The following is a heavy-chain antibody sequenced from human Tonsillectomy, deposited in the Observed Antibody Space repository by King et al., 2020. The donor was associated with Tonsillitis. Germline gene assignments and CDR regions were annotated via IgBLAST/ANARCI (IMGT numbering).Heavy chain of an antibody. V-gene: IGHV3-48*01. CDR3: AREGYCGGDCYSDLGDY. D-gene: IGHD2-21*02. J-gene: IGHJ4*02. Sequence: VQLVESGGGLVQPGGSLKLSCVASGFTFSSYIMNWVRQAPGKGLEWLSYFSGYIGNIYYYADSVKGRCTISRDNAKNSLYLQMNNLRAEDTAVYYCAREGYCGGDCYSDLGDYWGQGTLVTVSS. CDR2: FSGYIGNI. CDR1: GFTFSSYI.